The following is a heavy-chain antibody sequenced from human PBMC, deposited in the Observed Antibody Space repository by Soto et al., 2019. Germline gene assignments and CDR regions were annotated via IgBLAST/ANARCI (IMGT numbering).Heavy chain of an antibody. CDR1: GFTFSSYG. CDR2: ISYDGSNK. D-gene: IGHD2-21*02. Sequence: QVQLVESGGGVVQPGRSLRLSCAASGFTFSSYGMHWVRQAPGKGLEWVAVISYDGSNKYYADSVKGRFTIFRDNSKNTLYLQMNSLRAEDTAVYYCAKDWDIVVVTAIRYGMDVWGQGTTVTVSS. V-gene: IGHV3-30*18. J-gene: IGHJ6*02. CDR3: AKDWDIVVVTAIRYGMDV.